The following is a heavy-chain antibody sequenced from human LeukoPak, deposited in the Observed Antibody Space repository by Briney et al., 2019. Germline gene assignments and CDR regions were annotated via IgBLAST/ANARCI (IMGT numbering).Heavy chain of an antibody. Sequence: GGSLRLSCAASGFTFSRSGMHWVRQAPGKGLEWVTFIGYDGSKIYYADSVKGRFTISRDNSKNTLYLQMNSLRAEDTAVYYCAKVIVVTGRFDYWGQGTLVTVSS. CDR2: IGYDGSKI. CDR3: AKVIVVTGRFDY. V-gene: IGHV3-30*02. D-gene: IGHD3-22*01. CDR1: GFTFSRSG. J-gene: IGHJ4*02.